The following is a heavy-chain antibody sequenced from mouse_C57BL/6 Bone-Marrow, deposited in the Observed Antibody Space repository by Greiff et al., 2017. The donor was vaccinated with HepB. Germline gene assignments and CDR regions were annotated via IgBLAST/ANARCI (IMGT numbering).Heavy chain of an antibody. V-gene: IGHV10-1*01. CDR3: VKGGAYYDYDAGRGGFDV. J-gene: IGHJ1*03. CDR1: GFSFNTYA. CDR2: IRSKSNNYAT. D-gene: IGHD2-4*01. Sequence: EVQGVESGGGLVQPKGSLKLSCAASGFSFNTYAMNWVRQAPGKGLEWVARIRSKSNNYATYYADSVKDRFTISRDDSESMLYLQMNNLKTEDTAMYYCVKGGAYYDYDAGRGGFDVWGTGTTVTVSS.